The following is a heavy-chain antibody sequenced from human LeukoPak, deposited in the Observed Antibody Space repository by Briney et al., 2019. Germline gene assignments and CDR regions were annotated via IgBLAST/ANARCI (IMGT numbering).Heavy chain of an antibody. J-gene: IGHJ4*02. D-gene: IGHD5-24*01. V-gene: IGHV1-46*01. CDR3: ARDKHLVRRDGYNLGY. CDR2: INPSGGST. CDR1: GYTFTSYY. Sequence: ASVKVSCKASGYTFTSYYMHWVRQAPGQGLEWMGIINPSGGSTSYAQKFQGRVTMTRDTSTSTVYMELSSLRSEDTAVYYCARDKHLVRRDGYNLGYWGQGTLVTVSS.